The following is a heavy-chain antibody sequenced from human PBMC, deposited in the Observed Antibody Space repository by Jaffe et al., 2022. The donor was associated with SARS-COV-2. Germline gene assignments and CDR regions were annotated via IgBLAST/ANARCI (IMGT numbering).Heavy chain of an antibody. V-gene: IGHV4-59*08. J-gene: IGHJ6*02. Sequence: QVQLQESGPGLVKPSETLSLTCTVSGGSISSYYWSWIRQPPGKGLEWIGYIYYSGSTNYNPSLKSRVTISVDTSKNQFSLKLSSVTAADTAVYYCARLESTDFWSGYYEPPRYYGMDVWGQGTTVTVSS. CDR1: GGSISSYY. CDR3: ARLESTDFWSGYYEPPRYYGMDV. D-gene: IGHD3-3*01. CDR2: IYYSGST.